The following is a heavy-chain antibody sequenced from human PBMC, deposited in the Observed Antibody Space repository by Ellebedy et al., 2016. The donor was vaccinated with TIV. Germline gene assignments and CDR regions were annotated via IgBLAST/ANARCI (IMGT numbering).Heavy chain of an antibody. Sequence: SETLSLTXAVYGGSFSGYYWSWIRQPPGKGLEWIGEINHSGSTNYNPSLKSRVTISVDTSKNQFSLKLSSVTAADTAVYYCARGPRDCSSTSCYETAHGYYGMDVWGQGTTVTVSS. CDR2: INHSGST. D-gene: IGHD2-2*01. CDR1: GGSFSGYY. CDR3: ARGPRDCSSTSCYETAHGYYGMDV. V-gene: IGHV4-34*01. J-gene: IGHJ6*02.